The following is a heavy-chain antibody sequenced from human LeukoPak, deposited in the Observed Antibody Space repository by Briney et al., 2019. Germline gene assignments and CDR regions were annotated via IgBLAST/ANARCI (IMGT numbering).Heavy chain of an antibody. CDR2: VSGRDDST. CDR1: GFTFSNYA. D-gene: IGHD3-9*01. V-gene: IGHV3-23*01. J-gene: IGHJ4*02. CDR3: AKWGDYDILTGYYDSDY. Sequence: GASLRLSCAASGFTFSNYAMSWVRQAPGKGLEWDSAVSGRDDSTYYADSVKGRFTISRDNSKNTLYLQMNSLRAEDTAVYYCAKWGDYDILTGYYDSDYWGQGTLVTVSS.